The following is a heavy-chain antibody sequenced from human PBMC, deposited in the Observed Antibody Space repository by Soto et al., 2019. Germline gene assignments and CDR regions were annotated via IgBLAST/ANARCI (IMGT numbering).Heavy chain of an antibody. Sequence: QVQLVESGGGVVQPGRSLRLSCAASGFTFSIYGMHWVRQAPGKGLEWVAVIWYDGSNKYYADSVKGRFTISRDNSKNTLYLQMNSLRAEDTAVYYCARDRGLELRMVGYWGQGTLVTVSS. CDR2: IWYDGSNK. D-gene: IGHD1-7*01. CDR1: GFTFSIYG. J-gene: IGHJ4*02. V-gene: IGHV3-33*01. CDR3: ARDRGLELRMVGY.